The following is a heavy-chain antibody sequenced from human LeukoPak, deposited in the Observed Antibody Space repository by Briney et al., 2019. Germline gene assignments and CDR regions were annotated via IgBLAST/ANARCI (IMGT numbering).Heavy chain of an antibody. CDR1: GFTFSTHW. D-gene: IGHD6-13*01. CDR3: ARDSAGNDY. CDR2: IKQDGSEK. Sequence: GGSLRLSCAASGFTFSTHWMSWVRQAPGKGLEWVANIKQDGSEKYYIDSVKDRFTISRDNAKNSLYLQMNSLRAEDTAMYYCARDSAGNDYWGQGTLVTVSS. J-gene: IGHJ4*02. V-gene: IGHV3-7*01.